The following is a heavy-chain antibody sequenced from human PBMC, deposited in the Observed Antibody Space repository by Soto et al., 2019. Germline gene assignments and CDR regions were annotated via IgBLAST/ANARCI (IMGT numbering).Heavy chain of an antibody. J-gene: IGHJ5*02. D-gene: IGHD3-10*01. Sequence: ASVKVSCKVSGYTLTELSMHWVRQAPGKGLEWMGGFDPEDGETIYAQKFQGRVTMTEDTSTDTAYMELSSLRSEDTAVYYCATEGLVPGNNWFDPWGQGTLVTVSS. CDR1: GYTLTELS. V-gene: IGHV1-24*01. CDR3: ATEGLVPGNNWFDP. CDR2: FDPEDGET.